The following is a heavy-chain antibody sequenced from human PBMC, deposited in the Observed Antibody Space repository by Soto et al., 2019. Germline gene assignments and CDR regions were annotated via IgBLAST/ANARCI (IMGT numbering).Heavy chain of an antibody. CDR1: GFTFSSYG. D-gene: IGHD3-16*01. J-gene: IGHJ4*02. Sequence: QVQLVESGGGVVQPGRSLRLSCAASGFTFSSYGMHWVRQAPGKGLEWVSVIWYDGSDKYYADSVKGRFTISRDNSKNMLYLQMSSLRAEDTAVYYCARWGNSRVFDCCGQGTLVTVSS. V-gene: IGHV3-33*01. CDR2: IWYDGSDK. CDR3: ARWGNSRVFDC.